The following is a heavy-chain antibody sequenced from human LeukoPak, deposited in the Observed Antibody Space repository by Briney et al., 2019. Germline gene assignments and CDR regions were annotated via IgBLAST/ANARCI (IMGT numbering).Heavy chain of an antibody. Sequence: GASVKVSCKASGGTFSSYAISWVRQAPGQGLEWMGGIIPIFGTANYAQEFQGRVTITADESTSTAYMELSSLRSEDTAVYYCARAKGSMKSGRILGYCSGGSCYIPYWGQGTLVTVSS. CDR2: IIPIFGTA. CDR3: ARAKGSMKSGRILGYCSGGSCYIPY. CDR1: GGTFSSYA. D-gene: IGHD2-15*01. J-gene: IGHJ4*02. V-gene: IGHV1-69*13.